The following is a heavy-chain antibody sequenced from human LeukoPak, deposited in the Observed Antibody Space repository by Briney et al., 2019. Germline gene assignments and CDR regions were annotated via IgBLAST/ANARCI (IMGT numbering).Heavy chain of an antibody. D-gene: IGHD3-22*01. CDR3: ARHDSSGPYNAFDI. CDR1: GGSISSSSYY. V-gene: IGHV4-39*01. Sequence: PSETLSLTCTVSGGSISSSSYYWGWIRQPPGKGLEWIGSIYYSGSTYYNPSLKSRVTISVGTSKNQFSLKLSSVTAADTAVYYCARHDSSGPYNAFDIWGQGTMVTVSS. J-gene: IGHJ3*02. CDR2: IYYSGST.